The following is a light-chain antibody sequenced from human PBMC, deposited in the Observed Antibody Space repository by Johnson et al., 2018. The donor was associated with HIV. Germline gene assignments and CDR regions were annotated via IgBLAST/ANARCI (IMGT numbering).Light chain of an antibody. Sequence: QSVLTQPPSVSAAPGQKVTISCSGSSSNIGNNYVSWYQQLPGTAPKLLIYENNKRPSGIPDRFSGSKSGTSATLGITGLQTGDEADYYCGTWDSSLSAWCDVFGTGTKVTVL. CDR2: ENN. CDR1: SSNIGNNY. V-gene: IGLV1-51*02. J-gene: IGLJ1*01. CDR3: GTWDSSLSAWCDV.